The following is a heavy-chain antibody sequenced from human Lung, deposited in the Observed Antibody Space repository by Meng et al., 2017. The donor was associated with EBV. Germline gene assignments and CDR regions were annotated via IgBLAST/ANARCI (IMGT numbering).Heavy chain of an antibody. CDR1: GGSISITNW. Sequence: GPVVERGPGLLQPSRTLSPPSTVSGGSISITNWWSWVRQPPGKGLEWIGAINYPGSTNYNPSLKSRIPISVDKSKNQLSVKLTSVTAADTAVYYCASLAVAGDRFDYWGQGTLVTVSS. CDR2: INYPGST. D-gene: IGHD6-19*01. CDR3: ASLAVAGDRFDY. J-gene: IGHJ4*02. V-gene: IGHV4-4*02.